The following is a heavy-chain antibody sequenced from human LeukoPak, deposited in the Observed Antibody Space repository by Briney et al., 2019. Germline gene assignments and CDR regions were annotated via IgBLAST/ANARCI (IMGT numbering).Heavy chain of an antibody. V-gene: IGHV4-61*02. CDR2: IYTSGST. CDR3: AGDREWLLDY. Sequence: SETLSLTCTVSGGSISSSSYYCNWIRQPAGKGLEWIGRIYTSGSTNYNPSLKSRVTMSVDTSKNQFSLKQTSMTAADTAVYYCAGDREWLLDYWGQGTLVTVSS. CDR1: GGSISSSSYY. J-gene: IGHJ4*02. D-gene: IGHD5-12*01.